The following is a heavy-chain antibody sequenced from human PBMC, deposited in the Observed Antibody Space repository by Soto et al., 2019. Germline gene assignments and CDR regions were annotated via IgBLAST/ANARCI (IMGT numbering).Heavy chain of an antibody. CDR2: IIPIFGTA. Sequence: QVQLVQSGAEVKKPGSSVKVSCKASGGTFSSYAISWVRQAPGQGLEWMGGIIPIFGTANYAQKFQGRVTITADKSTSTAYMELSSLRSDDMAVHYCATLLPLSIASISSGDYWGQGTLVTVSS. V-gene: IGHV1-69*06. CDR1: GGTFSSYA. D-gene: IGHD6-6*01. J-gene: IGHJ4*02. CDR3: ATLLPLSIASISSGDY.